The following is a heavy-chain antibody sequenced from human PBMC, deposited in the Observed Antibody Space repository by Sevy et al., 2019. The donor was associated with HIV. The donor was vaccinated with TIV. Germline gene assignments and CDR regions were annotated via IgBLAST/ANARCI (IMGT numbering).Heavy chain of an antibody. CDR3: ARQGGIVAFY. Sequence: SETLSLTCTVSGGSISSSSYYWGWIRQPPGKGLEWIGSIYYSGSTYYNPSLESRVTISVDTSKNQFSLKLSSVTAADTAVYYCARQGGIVAFYWGQGTLVTVSS. V-gene: IGHV4-39*01. CDR1: GGSISSSSYY. J-gene: IGHJ4*02. CDR2: IYYSGST. D-gene: IGHD1-26*01.